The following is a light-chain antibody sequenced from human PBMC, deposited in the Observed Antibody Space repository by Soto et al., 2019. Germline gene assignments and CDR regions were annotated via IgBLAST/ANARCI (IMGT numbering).Light chain of an antibody. V-gene: IGLV1-40*01. Sequence: QSVLTQPPSVSGAPGQRVTISCTGSSSNIGAGYDVHWYQQFPGTAPKLLIYGNSNRPSGVPDRFSGSKSGTSASLAITGLRAEDEADYYCQSYDSSRRGVFGGGTKLTVL. CDR1: SSNIGAGYD. CDR2: GNS. J-gene: IGLJ2*01. CDR3: QSYDSSRRGV.